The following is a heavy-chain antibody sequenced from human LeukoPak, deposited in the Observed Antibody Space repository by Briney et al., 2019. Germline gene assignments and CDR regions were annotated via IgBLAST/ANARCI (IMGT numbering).Heavy chain of an antibody. CDR3: AKRWFGEYMDPFPRYIDY. CDR1: GFTFSSYG. J-gene: IGHJ4*02. CDR2: IRYDGSNK. V-gene: IGHV3-30*02. Sequence: GGSLRLSCAASGFTFSSYGMLWVRQAPGKGLEWVAFIRYDGSNKYYADSVKGRFTISRDNSKNTLYLQMNSLRAEDTAVYYCAKRWFGEYMDPFPRYIDYWGQGTLVTVSS. D-gene: IGHD3-10*01.